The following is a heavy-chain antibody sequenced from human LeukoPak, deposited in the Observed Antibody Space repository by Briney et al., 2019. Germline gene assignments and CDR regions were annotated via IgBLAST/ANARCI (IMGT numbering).Heavy chain of an antibody. J-gene: IGHJ4*02. Sequence: KTSETLSLTCTVSGGSISSYYWSWIRQPPGKGLGWIGYIYYSGSTNYNPSLKSRVTISVDTSKNQFSLKLSSVTAADTAVYYCARVPLGYCSGGSCYWAYYFDYWGQGTLVTVSS. CDR3: ARVPLGYCSGGSCYWAYYFDY. D-gene: IGHD2-15*01. CDR2: IYYSGST. CDR1: GGSISSYY. V-gene: IGHV4-59*01.